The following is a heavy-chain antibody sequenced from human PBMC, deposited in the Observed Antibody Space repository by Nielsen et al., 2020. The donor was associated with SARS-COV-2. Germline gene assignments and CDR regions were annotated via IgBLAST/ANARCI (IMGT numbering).Heavy chain of an antibody. CDR2: ISFDGREE. CDR1: GFPFSAFA. V-gene: IGHV3-30*03. D-gene: IGHD2-21*02. J-gene: IGHJ4*02. Sequence: GGSLRLSCEVSGFPFSAFAMHWVRQAPGKGLEWMAAISFDGREEQYADSVKGRFTISRDISRNTLNLQLDSLRVEDTAIYYCARKSGGDFYLDTWGQGTMVTVSS. CDR3: ARKSGGDFYLDT.